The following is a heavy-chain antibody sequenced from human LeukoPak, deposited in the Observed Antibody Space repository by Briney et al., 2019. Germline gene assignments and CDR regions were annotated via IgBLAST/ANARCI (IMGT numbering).Heavy chain of an antibody. D-gene: IGHD4-17*01. Sequence: ETLSLTCAVYGGSFSGYYWSWIRQPPGKGLEWIGEINHSGSTNYNPSLKSRVTISVDTSKNQFSLKLSSVTAADTAVYYCARGTTVNWFDPWGQGTLVTVSS. CDR3: ARGTTVNWFDP. CDR2: INHSGST. CDR1: GGSFSGYY. J-gene: IGHJ5*02. V-gene: IGHV4-34*01.